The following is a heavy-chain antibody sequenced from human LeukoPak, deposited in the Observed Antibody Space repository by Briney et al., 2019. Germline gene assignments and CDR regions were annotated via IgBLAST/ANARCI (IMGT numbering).Heavy chain of an antibody. CDR2: ITRKSYGGTT. V-gene: IGHV3-49*04. J-gene: IGHJ4*02. D-gene: IGHD3-3*01. CDR1: GHTSDGYT. Sequence: GGSLRLSCTASGHTSDGYTVTWVRQAPGKGLEWGGFITRKSYGGTTEYAASVKGRFTISRHDSKSIAYLEMSSLKTEETGVYYCSHFGKHDFLSGTFWGQGTLVIVSS. CDR3: SHFGKHDFLSGTF.